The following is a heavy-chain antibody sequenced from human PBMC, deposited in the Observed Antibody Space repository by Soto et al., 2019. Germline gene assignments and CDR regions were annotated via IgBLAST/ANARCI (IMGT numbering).Heavy chain of an antibody. CDR2: IWYDGSNK. J-gene: IGHJ6*02. D-gene: IGHD1-1*01. Sequence: GGSLRLSCAASGFTFSSYGMHWVRQAPGKGLEWVAVIWYDGSNKYYADSVKGRFTISRDNSKNTLYLQMNSLRAEDTAVYYCARDRYPYYYYGMDVWGQGTTVTVSS. CDR3: ARDRYPYYYYGMDV. CDR1: GFTFSSYG. V-gene: IGHV3-33*01.